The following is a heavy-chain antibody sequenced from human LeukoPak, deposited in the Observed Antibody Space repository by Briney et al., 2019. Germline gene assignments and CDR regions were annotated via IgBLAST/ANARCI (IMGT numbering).Heavy chain of an antibody. CDR3: ARDLYSSGWYAGRDAFDI. D-gene: IGHD6-19*01. J-gene: IGHJ3*02. Sequence: SETPSLTCTVSGFSINTGYYWSWIRQPAGKGLEWIGRIYTSGSTNYNPSLKSRVTMSVDTSKNQFSLKLSSVTPEDTAVYYCARDLYSSGWYAGRDAFDIWGQGTMVTVSS. V-gene: IGHV4-4*07. CDR2: IYTSGST. CDR1: GFSINTGYY.